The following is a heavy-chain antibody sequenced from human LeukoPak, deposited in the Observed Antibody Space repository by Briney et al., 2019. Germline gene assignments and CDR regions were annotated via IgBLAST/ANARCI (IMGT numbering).Heavy chain of an antibody. J-gene: IGHJ4*02. CDR1: GYSFTNYS. CDR2: IFPVDSDT. CDR3: ARRSAVAGRFNDFDY. Sequence: PGESLKISCKTSGYSFTNYSIGWVRQLPGKGLEWMGIIFPVDSDTRYSPSFQGQVTISADKSISTAYLQWSSPKASDTAMYYCARRSAVAGRFNDFDYWGQGALVTVSS. V-gene: IGHV5-51*01. D-gene: IGHD6-19*01.